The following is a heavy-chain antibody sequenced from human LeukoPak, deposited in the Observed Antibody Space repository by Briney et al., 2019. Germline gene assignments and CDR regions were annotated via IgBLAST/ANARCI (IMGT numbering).Heavy chain of an antibody. CDR2: INAGNGNT. V-gene: IGHV1-3*01. CDR3: ARVSCGGDCYYYYYYGMDV. CDR1: GYTFTSYA. J-gene: IGHJ6*02. D-gene: IGHD2-21*02. Sequence: VASVKVSCKASGYTFTSYAMHWVRQAPGQRLEWMGWINAGNGNTKYSQKFQGRVTITRDTSASTAYMELSSLRSEDTAVYYCARVSCGGDCYYYYYYGMDVWGQGTTVTVSS.